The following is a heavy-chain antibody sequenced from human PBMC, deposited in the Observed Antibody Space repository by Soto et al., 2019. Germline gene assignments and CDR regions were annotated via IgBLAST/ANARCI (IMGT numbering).Heavy chain of an antibody. Sequence: QVQLVESGGGVVQPGRSLRLSCAASGFTFSSYGMHWVRQAPGKGLEWVAVISYDGSNKYYADSVKGRFTISRDNSKNTMYLQMNSLRAEDRAGYYCARDSTAMGTRGMDVWGQGTTVTVSS. D-gene: IGHD5-18*01. V-gene: IGHV3-30*03. CDR2: ISYDGSNK. J-gene: IGHJ6*02. CDR1: GFTFSSYG. CDR3: ARDSTAMGTRGMDV.